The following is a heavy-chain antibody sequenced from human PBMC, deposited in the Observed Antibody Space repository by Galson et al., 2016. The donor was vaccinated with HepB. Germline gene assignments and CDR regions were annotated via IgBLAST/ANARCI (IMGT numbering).Heavy chain of an antibody. V-gene: IGHV3-30*03. Sequence: SLRLSCAASGFTFRSYGLQWVRQAPGKGPEWLAIITYHGRNQFYADSVKGRFTISRDDSRNLVYLQMDSLREEDTAVYYCGKWDWNDPADWGQGTLVSVSS. D-gene: IGHD1-1*01. J-gene: IGHJ4*02. CDR1: GFTFRSYG. CDR3: GKWDWNDPAD. CDR2: ITYHGRNQ.